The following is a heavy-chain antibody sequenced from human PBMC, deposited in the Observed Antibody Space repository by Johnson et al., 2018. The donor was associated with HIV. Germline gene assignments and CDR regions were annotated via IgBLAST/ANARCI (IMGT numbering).Heavy chain of an antibody. J-gene: IGHJ3*02. CDR2: LSYDGSNK. D-gene: IGHD3-16*01. V-gene: IGHV3-30-3*02. Sequence: QVLLVESGGGVVQPGRSLRLSCAASGFTFSSYAMHWVRQAPGKGLDWVAVLSYDGSNKYYADSVRGRFTISRDNSKNTVYLQMNSLRAEDTAVYYCVKDLEGAISAFDIWGLGTMVSVSS. CDR3: VKDLEGAISAFDI. CDR1: GFTFSSYA.